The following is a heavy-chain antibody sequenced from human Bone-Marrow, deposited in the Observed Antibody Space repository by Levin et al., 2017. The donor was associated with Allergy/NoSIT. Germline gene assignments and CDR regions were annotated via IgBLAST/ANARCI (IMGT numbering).Heavy chain of an antibody. Sequence: SGPTLVKPTQTLTLTCSFSGFSLSTSGLGVGWIRQPPGKALEWLALIYWDDDKRYNPSLKSRLTITKDASEDQVVLTMTNMDSADTATYYCAHLGTNSMCGVVYHSGWFDPWGPGIVVTVSS. CDR2: IYWDDDK. J-gene: IGHJ5*02. CDR1: GFSLSTSGLG. V-gene: IGHV2-5*02. D-gene: IGHD3-3*01. CDR3: AHLGTNSMCGVVYHSGWFDP.